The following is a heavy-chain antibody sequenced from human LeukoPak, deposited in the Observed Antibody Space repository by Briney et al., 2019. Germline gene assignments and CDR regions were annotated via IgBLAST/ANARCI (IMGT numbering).Heavy chain of an antibody. CDR3: AKDLSNSSGWPKLDY. D-gene: IGHD6-19*01. J-gene: IGHJ4*02. CDR2: ISYDGSNK. V-gene: IGHV3-30*18. Sequence: GRSLRLSCAASGFTSSSYGMHWVRQAPGKGLEWVAVISYDGSNKYYADSVKGRFTISRDNSKNTLYLQMNSLRAEDTAVYYCAKDLSNSSGWPKLDYWGQGTLVTVSS. CDR1: GFTSSSYG.